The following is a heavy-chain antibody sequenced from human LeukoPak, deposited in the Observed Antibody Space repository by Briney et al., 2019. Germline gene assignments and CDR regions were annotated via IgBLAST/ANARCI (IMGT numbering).Heavy chain of an antibody. D-gene: IGHD2-15*01. CDR1: GGSISSGGYS. CDR3: AREGGRGAVNY. CDR2: IYHSGST. J-gene: IGHJ4*02. V-gene: IGHV4-30-2*01. Sequence: PSQTLSLTCAVSGGSISSGGYSWNWIRQPPGKGLEWIGYIYHSGSTYYNPSLKSRVTISVDRSKNQFSLKLRSVTAADTAVYFCAREGGRGAVNYWGQGTLVIVSS.